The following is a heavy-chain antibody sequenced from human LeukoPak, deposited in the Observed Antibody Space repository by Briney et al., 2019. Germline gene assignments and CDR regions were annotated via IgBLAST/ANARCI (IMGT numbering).Heavy chain of an antibody. V-gene: IGHV1-18*04. J-gene: IGHJ6*03. CDR1: GYTFTGYY. CDR3: ATVPMARGNFYYYMDV. Sequence: ASVKVSCKASGYTFTGYYMHWVRQAPGQGLEWMGWISPYNGNTKYAQKVQGRITMTTDTSTSTAYMELRSLRSDDTALYYCATVPMARGNFYYYMDVWGKGTTVTISS. CDR2: ISPYNGNT. D-gene: IGHD3-10*01.